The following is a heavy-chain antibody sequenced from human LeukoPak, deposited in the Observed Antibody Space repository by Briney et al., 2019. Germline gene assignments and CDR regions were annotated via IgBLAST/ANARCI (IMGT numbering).Heavy chain of an antibody. V-gene: IGHV1-69*13. Sequence: SVTVSCKASGGTFSSYAISWVRQAPGQGLEWMGGIIPIFGTANYAQKFQGRVTITADESTSTAYMELSSLRSEDTAVYYCARTVLDYYDSSGFPRKFDYWGRGTLVTVSS. CDR3: ARTVLDYYDSSGFPRKFDY. CDR2: IIPIFGTA. J-gene: IGHJ4*02. D-gene: IGHD3-22*01. CDR1: GGTFSSYA.